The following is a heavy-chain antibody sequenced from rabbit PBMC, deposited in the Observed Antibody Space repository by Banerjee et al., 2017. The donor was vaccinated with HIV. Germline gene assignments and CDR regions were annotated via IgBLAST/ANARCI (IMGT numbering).Heavy chain of an antibody. CDR1: GIDFSTW. Sequence: QSLEESGGGLVKPGGTLTLTCKASGIDFSTWMCWARQAPGKGLEWIACIDAGRGGRTYYANWAKGRFTLSKASSTTVTLQMTSLTAADTATYFCARGAGDTGYGYFYFTLWGQGTLVTVS. V-gene: IGHV1S40*01. J-gene: IGHJ4*01. D-gene: IGHD6-1*01. CDR2: IDAGRGGRT. CDR3: ARGAGDTGYGYFYFTL.